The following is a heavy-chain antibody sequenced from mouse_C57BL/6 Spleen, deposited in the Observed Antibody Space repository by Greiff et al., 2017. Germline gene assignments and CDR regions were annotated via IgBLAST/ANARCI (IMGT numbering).Heavy chain of an antibody. CDR2: ISRGGDYI. Sequence: EVQGVESGEGLVKPGGSLKLSCAASGFTFSSYAMSWVRQTPEKRLEWVAYISRGGDYIYYADTVKGRFTISRDNARNTLYLQMSSLKSEDTAMYYCTRGNSSWFAYWGQGTLVTVSA. J-gene: IGHJ3*01. CDR3: TRGNSSWFAY. V-gene: IGHV5-9-1*02. CDR1: GFTFSSYA.